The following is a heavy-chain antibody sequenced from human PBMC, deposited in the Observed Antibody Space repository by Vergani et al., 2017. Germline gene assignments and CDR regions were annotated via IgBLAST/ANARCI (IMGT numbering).Heavy chain of an antibody. D-gene: IGHD3/OR15-3a*01. Sequence: QVHLNEAGPGLVKPSQTLSLTCTVSGASITSGSFYWSWIRQPAGKGLEWIGRIHASGTKNYNPSLRSRVTLSVDTSKNQLSLKMISMTAADTAVYYCFYDFWAGYDSGDVWGKGTTVTVSS. V-gene: IGHV4-61*02. CDR2: IHASGTK. CDR3: FYDFWAGYDSGDV. J-gene: IGHJ6*04. CDR1: GASITSGSFY.